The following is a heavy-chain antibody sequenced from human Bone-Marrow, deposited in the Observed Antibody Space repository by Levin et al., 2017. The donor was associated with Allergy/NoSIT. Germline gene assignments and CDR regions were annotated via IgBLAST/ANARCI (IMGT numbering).Heavy chain of an antibody. D-gene: IGHD1-26*01. CDR2: IYYSGST. CDR1: GGSISSYY. V-gene: IGHV4-59*01. Sequence: SETLSLTCTVSGGSISSYYWSWIRQPPGKGLEWIGYIYYSGSTNYNPSLKSRVTISVDTSKNQFSLKLSSVTAADTAVYYCARWVGFRYYFDYWGQGTLVTVSS. J-gene: IGHJ4*02. CDR3: ARWVGFRYYFDY.